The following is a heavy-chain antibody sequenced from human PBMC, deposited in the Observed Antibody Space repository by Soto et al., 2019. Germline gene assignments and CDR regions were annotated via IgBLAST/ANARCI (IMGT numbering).Heavy chain of an antibody. CDR2: IYYSGST. V-gene: IGHV4-31*03. J-gene: IGHJ6*02. Sequence: QVQLQESGPGLVKPSQTLSLTCTVSGGSISSGGYYWSWIRQHPEKGLEWIGYIYYSGSTYYNPSLKSRVTISVDTSKNQFSLKLSSVTAADTAVYYCARIRYFDGSYYYYGMDVWGQGTTVTVSS. CDR3: ARIRYFDGSYYYYGMDV. D-gene: IGHD3-9*01. CDR1: GGSISSGGYY.